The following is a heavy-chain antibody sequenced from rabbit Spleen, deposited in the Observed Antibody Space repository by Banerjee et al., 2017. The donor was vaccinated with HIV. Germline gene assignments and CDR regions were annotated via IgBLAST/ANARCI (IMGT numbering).Heavy chain of an antibody. J-gene: IGHJ6*01. Sequence: QEQLEESGGGLVTPGGTLTLTCTASGFTISTYHLCWVRQAPGKGLEWIARIRAGSDDPQYATWVNGRITISKTSSTTGTLQMNSLTAADTATYFCARDSGSSFSSYGMDLWGQGTLVTVS. V-gene: IGHV1S45*01. CDR1: GFTISTYHL. CDR2: IRAGSDDP. CDR3: ARDSGSSFSSYGMDL. D-gene: IGHD8-1*01.